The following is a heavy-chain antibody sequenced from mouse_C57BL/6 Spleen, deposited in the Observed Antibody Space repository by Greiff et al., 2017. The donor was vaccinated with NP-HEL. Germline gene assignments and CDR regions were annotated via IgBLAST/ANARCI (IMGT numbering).Heavy chain of an antibody. V-gene: IGHV1-82*01. Sequence: QVQLKESGPELVKPGASVKISCKASGYAFSSSWMNWVKQRPGKGLEWIGRIYPGDGDTNYNGKFKGKATLTADKSSSTAYMQLSSLTSEDSAVYFCARGESGYFDYWGQGTTLTVSS. CDR3: ARGESGYFDY. CDR2: IYPGDGDT. CDR1: GYAFSSSW. J-gene: IGHJ2*01.